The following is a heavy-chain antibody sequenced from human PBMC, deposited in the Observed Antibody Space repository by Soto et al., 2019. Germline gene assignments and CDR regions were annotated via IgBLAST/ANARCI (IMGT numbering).Heavy chain of an antibody. CDR1: GYTFTSYG. J-gene: IGHJ4*02. CDR3: ARGPLDYPIPDFDY. V-gene: IGHV1-18*01. CDR2: ISTFNSHT. D-gene: IGHD2-8*01. Sequence: ASVKVSCKASGYTFTSYGIGWVRQAPGQGLEWMGWISTFNSHTDYAQKVQGRVAMTTDRSTGTAYMELRSLRSDDTAVYYCARGPLDYPIPDFDYWGQGTLVTVS.